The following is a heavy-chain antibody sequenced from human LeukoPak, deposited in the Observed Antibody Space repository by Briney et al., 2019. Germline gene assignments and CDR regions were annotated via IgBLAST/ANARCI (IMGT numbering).Heavy chain of an antibody. Sequence: ASVTVSFKSSAYTFTDYYMHWVRQAPGQGVGWMGWINTNSGGTNYAQKFQGRGTMTRDRALSTAYMELSRLRSDDTAVYFCAVTPVTTDDYWGQGTLVTVSS. CDR2: INTNSGGT. CDR3: AVTPVTTDDY. J-gene: IGHJ4*02. V-gene: IGHV1-2*02. D-gene: IGHD4-17*01. CDR1: AYTFTDYY.